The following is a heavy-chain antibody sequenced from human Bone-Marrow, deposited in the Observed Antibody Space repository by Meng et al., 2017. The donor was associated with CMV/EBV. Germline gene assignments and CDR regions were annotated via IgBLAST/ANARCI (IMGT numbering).Heavy chain of an antibody. Sequence: ASVKVSCKASGYTFTGYYMHWVRQAPGQGLEWMGRIIPILGIANYAQKFQGRVTMTRDTSTSTVYMELSSLRFEDTAVYYCANRGGTGGGAMDVWGQGTTVTVSS. V-gene: IGHV1-46*01. CDR1: GYTFTGYY. CDR2: IIPILGIA. CDR3: ANRGGTGGGAMDV. D-gene: IGHD3-10*01. J-gene: IGHJ6*02.